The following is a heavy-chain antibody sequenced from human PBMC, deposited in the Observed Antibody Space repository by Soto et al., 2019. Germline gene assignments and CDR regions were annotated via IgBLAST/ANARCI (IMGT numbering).Heavy chain of an antibody. CDR2: INHSGST. CDR3: ARAEGYCSTTSCYDSYFQH. Sequence: QVQLQQWGAGLLKPSETLSLTCAVYGGSFSGYYWSWIRQPPGKGLEWIGEINHSGSTNFNPSLKSRVTLSVDTSKNQFSLKLSSVTAADTAVYYCARAEGYCSTTSCYDSYFQHWGQGTLVTVSS. D-gene: IGHD2-2*01. J-gene: IGHJ1*01. V-gene: IGHV4-34*01. CDR1: GGSFSGYY.